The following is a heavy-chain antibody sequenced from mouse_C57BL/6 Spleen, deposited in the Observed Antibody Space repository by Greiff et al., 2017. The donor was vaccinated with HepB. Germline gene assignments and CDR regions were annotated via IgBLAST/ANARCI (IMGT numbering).Heavy chain of an antibody. CDR1: GFTFSDYY. CDR2: INYDGSST. V-gene: IGHV5-16*01. D-gene: IGHD2-10*01. J-gene: IGHJ4*01. CDR3: ARGLLWAMDY. Sequence: DVKLVESEGGLVQPGSSMKLSCTASGFTFSDYYMAWVRQVPEKGLEWVANINYDGSSTYYLDSLKSRFIISRDNAKNILYLQMSSLKSEDTATYYCARGLLWAMDYWGQGTSVTVSS.